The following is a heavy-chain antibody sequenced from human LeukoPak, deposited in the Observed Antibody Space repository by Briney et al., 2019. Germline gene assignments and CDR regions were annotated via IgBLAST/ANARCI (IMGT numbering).Heavy chain of an antibody. Sequence: TSETLSLTCTVSGGSINSYYWSWIRQPPGKGLEWIGYIYYSGSTNYNPSLKSRVTISRDTSKNQFSLKLSSVTAADTAVYYCARHGGGGTYHYYYGMDVWGQGTTVTVSS. CDR3: ARHGGGGTYHYYYGMDV. D-gene: IGHD2-15*01. CDR2: IYYSGST. CDR1: GGSINSYY. V-gene: IGHV4-59*08. J-gene: IGHJ6*02.